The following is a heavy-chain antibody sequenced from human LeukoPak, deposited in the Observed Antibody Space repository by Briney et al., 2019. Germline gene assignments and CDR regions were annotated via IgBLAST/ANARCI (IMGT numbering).Heavy chain of an antibody. Sequence: GGSLRLSCAASGFTFSRYWMSWVRQAPGKGLEWVANIKQDGSDKYYVDSLKGRFAISRDNAKNSLYLQMNSLRAEDTAVYYCAREQWLAIFDPWGQGTLVTVSS. D-gene: IGHD6-19*01. J-gene: IGHJ5*02. CDR2: IKQDGSDK. V-gene: IGHV3-7*01. CDR3: AREQWLAIFDP. CDR1: GFTFSRYW.